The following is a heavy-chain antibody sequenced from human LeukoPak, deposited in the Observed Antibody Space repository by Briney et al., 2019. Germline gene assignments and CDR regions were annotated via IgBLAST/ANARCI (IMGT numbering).Heavy chain of an antibody. CDR3: ARHGPIYDISSPCDY. CDR1: GDSISRGDYF. D-gene: IGHD3-9*01. CDR2: IYYSGST. V-gene: IGHV4-31*03. J-gene: IGHJ4*01. Sequence: RSSETVTLICTVSGDSISRGDYFWTWIRQHPGKGLEWIGYIYYSGSTYYNPSLKSRVTISVDTSKNQFSLKLSSVTAADTAVYYCARHGPIYDISSPCDYWG.